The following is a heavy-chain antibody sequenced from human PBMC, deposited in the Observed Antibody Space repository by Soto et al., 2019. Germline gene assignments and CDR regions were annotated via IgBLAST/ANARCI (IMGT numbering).Heavy chain of an antibody. CDR2: ISYSGST. CDR1: GVSISSRDYY. V-gene: IGHV4-39*01. D-gene: IGHD6-19*01. CDR3: MNYKSGWEY. J-gene: IGHJ4*02. Sequence: QLQLQESGPGLVQPSETLSLTCTVSGVSISSRDYYWGWIRQPPGKGLEWIGMISYSGSTYYSPSLKSRVPISADTSSNQLSLRLSSVTAADTAVFHCMNYKSGWEYWGQGTVVTVSS.